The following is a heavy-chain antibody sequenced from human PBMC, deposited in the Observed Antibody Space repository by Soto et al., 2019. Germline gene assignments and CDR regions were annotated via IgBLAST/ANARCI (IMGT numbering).Heavy chain of an antibody. CDR2: IYGDGST. Sequence: PGGSLRLSCAVSGFTVSDNYMIWVRQAPGKGLEWDSVIYGDGSTYYADSVKGRFTISRDDSKNTVFLQMSSLRAEDTAMYYCARDKVLGISMVRALVMTVANGVHVRGQGTPVTVSS. CDR3: ARDKVLGISMVRALVMTVANGVHV. J-gene: IGHJ6*02. D-gene: IGHD3-10*01. CDR1: GFTVSDNY. V-gene: IGHV3-53*01.